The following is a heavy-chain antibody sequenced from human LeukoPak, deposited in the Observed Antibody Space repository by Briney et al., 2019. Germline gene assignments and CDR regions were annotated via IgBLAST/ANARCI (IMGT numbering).Heavy chain of an antibody. CDR1: GGSISSYY. V-gene: IGHV4-59*12. J-gene: IGHJ3*02. CDR2: IYYSGST. Sequence: SETLSLTCTVSGGSISSYYWSWIRQPPGKGLEWIGYIYYSGSTNYNPSLKSRVTISVDTSKNQFSLKLSSVTAADTAVYYCARSSTRVWIQLWSSGAFDIWGQGTMVTVSS. D-gene: IGHD5-18*01. CDR3: ARSSTRVWIQLWSSGAFDI.